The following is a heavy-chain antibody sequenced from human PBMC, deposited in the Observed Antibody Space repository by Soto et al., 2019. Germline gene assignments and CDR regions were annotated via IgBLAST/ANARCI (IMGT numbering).Heavy chain of an antibody. Sequence: EVQLLESGGGLVQPGGSLRLSCAASGFTFSSYAMSWVRQAPGKGLEWVSAISGSGGSTYYADSVKGRFTISRDNSTNTPYLQMNSLRAEATAVYYCANRVWFGEPFAMDVCGQGTTVTVSS. CDR2: ISGSGGST. V-gene: IGHV3-23*01. J-gene: IGHJ6*02. CDR3: ANRVWFGEPFAMDV. CDR1: GFTFSSYA. D-gene: IGHD3-10*01.